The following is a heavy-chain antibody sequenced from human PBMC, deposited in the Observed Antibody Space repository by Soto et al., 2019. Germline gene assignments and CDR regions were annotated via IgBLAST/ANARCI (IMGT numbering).Heavy chain of an antibody. J-gene: IGHJ6*02. D-gene: IGHD3-10*01. V-gene: IGHV3-30-3*01. CDR3: GRALYGSGSRKAGYGMDV. CDR1: GFTFSSYV. CDR2: ISYDGSNE. Sequence: QVQLVESGGGVVQPGRSLGLSCAASGFTFSSYVMHWVRQAPGKGLEWVAVISYDGSNEYYADSVKGRFTISRDNSKNTLNLQMNSLRAEERAVYYCGRALYGSGSRKAGYGMDVWGQGTTVNVSS.